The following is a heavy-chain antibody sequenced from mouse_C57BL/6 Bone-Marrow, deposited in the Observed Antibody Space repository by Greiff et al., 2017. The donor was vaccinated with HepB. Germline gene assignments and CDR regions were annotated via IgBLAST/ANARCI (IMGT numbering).Heavy chain of an antibody. D-gene: IGHD2-13*01. CDR3: TPYGEGFAY. Sequence: EVQLVESGGGLVQPGGSMKLSCVASGFTFSNYWMNWVRQSPEKGLEWVAQIRLKSDNYATHYAESVKGRFTISRDDSKSSVYLQMNNLRAEDTGIYYCTPYGEGFAYWGQGTRVTVSA. J-gene: IGHJ3*01. V-gene: IGHV6-3*01. CDR1: GFTFSNYW. CDR2: IRLKSDNYAT.